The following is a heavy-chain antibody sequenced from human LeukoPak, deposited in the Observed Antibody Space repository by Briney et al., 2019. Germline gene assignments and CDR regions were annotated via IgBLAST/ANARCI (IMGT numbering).Heavy chain of an antibody. CDR3: GKFLTQKRLVPGWYSYDGGGPGGYFNL. CDR1: GFTFSSYA. D-gene: IGHD3-22*01. V-gene: IGHV3-23*01. J-gene: IGHJ2*01. Sequence: PGGSLRLSCAASGFTFSSYAMSWVRQAPGKGLEWVSAISGSGGSTYYADSVKGRFTISRDNSKNTLYLQMNSLRAEDTAVYYCGKFLTQKRLVPGWYSYDGGGPGGYFNLGGGGPRVPVPS. CDR2: ISGSGGST.